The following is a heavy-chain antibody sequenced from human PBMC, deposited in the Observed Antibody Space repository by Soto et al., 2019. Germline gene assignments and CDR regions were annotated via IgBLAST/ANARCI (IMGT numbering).Heavy chain of an antibody. D-gene: IGHD2-8*01. J-gene: IGHJ5*02. CDR1: GFTVSSNY. V-gene: IGHV3-53*01. Sequence: GGSLRLSCAASGFTVSSNYMSWVRQAPGKGLEWVSVIYSGGSTYYADSVKGRFTISRDNSKNTLYLQMNSLRAEDTAVYYCARENILYCTNGVCYTRNWFDPWGQGTLVNVSS. CDR3: ARENILYCTNGVCYTRNWFDP. CDR2: IYSGGST.